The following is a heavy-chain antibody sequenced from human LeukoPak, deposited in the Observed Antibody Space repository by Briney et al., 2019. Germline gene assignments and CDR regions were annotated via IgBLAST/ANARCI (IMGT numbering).Heavy chain of an antibody. V-gene: IGHV3-15*01. Sequence: PGGPLRLSCTASGFTFSNACMIWVRQAPGKGLEGVGRIKSKTDCGTPGYSAGVNGSFTISSDDSKVSVYEQMNSLKTDCTAVYYCTKPVASRWDYWGQGKLVTVSS. CDR2: IKSKTDCGTP. J-gene: IGHJ4*02. CDR1: GFTFSNAC. D-gene: IGHD5-12*01. CDR3: TKPVASRWDY.